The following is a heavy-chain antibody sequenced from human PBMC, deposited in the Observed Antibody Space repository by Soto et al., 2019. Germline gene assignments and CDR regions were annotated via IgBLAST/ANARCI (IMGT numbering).Heavy chain of an antibody. CDR2: IIPIFGTA. CDR1: GGTFSSYA. D-gene: IGHD2-21*02. V-gene: IGHV1-69*13. Sequence: GASVKVSCKASGGTFSSYAISWVRQAPGQGLEWMGGIIPIFGTANYAQKFQGRVTITADESTSTAYMELSSLRSEDTAVYYCASLYHLTYCGGDCYPHDAFDIWGQGTMVTVSS. J-gene: IGHJ3*02. CDR3: ASLYHLTYCGGDCYPHDAFDI.